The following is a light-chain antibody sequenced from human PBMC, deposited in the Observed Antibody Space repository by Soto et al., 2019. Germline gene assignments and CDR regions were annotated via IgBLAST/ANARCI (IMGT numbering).Light chain of an antibody. CDR2: GVS. Sequence: EIVLTQSPGSLSLSPGERATLSCRASQSVSNNYLAWYQQKPGQAPRLLIYGVSTRATGIPDRFSSSGSGTDFTLTISRLEPEDFAVYYCQQHGSSPRTFGQGTKA. CDR1: QSVSNNY. CDR3: QQHGSSPRT. J-gene: IGKJ1*01. V-gene: IGKV3-20*01.